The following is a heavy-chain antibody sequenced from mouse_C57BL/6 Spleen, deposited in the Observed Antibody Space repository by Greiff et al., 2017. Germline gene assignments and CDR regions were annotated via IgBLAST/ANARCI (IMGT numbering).Heavy chain of an antibody. CDR3: AGHRGSNYYGISYGYFDV. V-gene: IGHV2-6-1*01. J-gene: IGHJ1*03. CDR2: IWSDGST. D-gene: IGHD1-1*01. CDR1: GFSLTSYG. Sequence: QVQLKESGPGLVAPSQSLSITCTVSGFSLTSYGVHWVRQPPGKGLEWLVVIWSDGSTTYNSALKSRLSISKDNSKSQVVLKMNSLQTDDTAMYYCAGHRGSNYYGISYGYFDVWGTGTTVTVSS.